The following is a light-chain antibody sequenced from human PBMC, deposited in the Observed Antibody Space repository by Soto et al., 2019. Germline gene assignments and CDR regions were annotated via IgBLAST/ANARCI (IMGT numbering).Light chain of an antibody. CDR1: SSNIGSNY. CDR2: DKN. Sequence: QSVLTQPPSVSASPGQIFSISCSGSSSNIGSNYVSWYQQLPGTAPKLLIYDKNERPSGIPDRFSASKSGTSATLGITGLQTGDEADYYCGAWDHSLNVGVFGGGTKVTVL. CDR3: GAWDHSLNVGV. V-gene: IGLV1-51*01. J-gene: IGLJ3*02.